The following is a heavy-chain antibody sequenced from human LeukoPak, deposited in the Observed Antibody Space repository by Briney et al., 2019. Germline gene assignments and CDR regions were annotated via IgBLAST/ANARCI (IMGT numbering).Heavy chain of an antibody. CDR2: INHSGST. Sequence: SETLSLTCAVYGWSLRNYYWSWIRQPPGKGLEWIGEINHSGSTNYNPSLKSRVTISVDMSKNQFSLELSYVTAADTAVYYCARGPASGSNFAWFDPWGQGTLVTVSS. V-gene: IGHV4-34*01. CDR3: ARGPASGSNFAWFDP. J-gene: IGHJ5*02. CDR1: GWSLRNYY. D-gene: IGHD3-10*01.